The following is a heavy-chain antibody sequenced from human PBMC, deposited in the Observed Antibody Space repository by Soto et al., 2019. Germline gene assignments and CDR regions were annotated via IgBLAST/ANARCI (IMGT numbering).Heavy chain of an antibody. CDR1: GFSFSTYA. CDR3: GTTGQVDV. V-gene: IGHV3-23*01. Sequence: EVQLLESGGGLVQPGGSLRLSCAASGFSFSTYAMTWVRQAPGKGLEWVSTIGGGGRTTYYADSVKGRFTISRDNSKNAVYLQMNSLRAEDTPVYYCGTTGQVDVWGQGTTVTVTS. CDR2: IGGGGRTT. J-gene: IGHJ6*01.